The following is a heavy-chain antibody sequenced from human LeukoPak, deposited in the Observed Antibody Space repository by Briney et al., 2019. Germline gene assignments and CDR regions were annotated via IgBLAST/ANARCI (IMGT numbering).Heavy chain of an antibody. Sequence: SETLSLTCTVSGGSISSYYWSWIRQPPGKGLEWIGYIYYSGGTNYNPSLKSRVTISVDTSKNQFSLKLSSVTAADTAVYYCARYPNNHDSRFREKGFDYWGQGTLVTVSS. CDR1: GGSISSYY. J-gene: IGHJ4*02. V-gene: IGHV4-59*01. D-gene: IGHD3-22*01. CDR3: ARYPNNHDSRFREKGFDY. CDR2: IYYSGGT.